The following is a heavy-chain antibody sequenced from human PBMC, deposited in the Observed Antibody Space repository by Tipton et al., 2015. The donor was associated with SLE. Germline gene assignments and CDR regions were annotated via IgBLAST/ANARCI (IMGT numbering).Heavy chain of an antibody. CDR2: ISHISGST. CDR1: GFTFSAYA. J-gene: IGHJ4*02. Sequence: SLRLSCAASGFTFSAYAVGWVRQAPGKGLEWVSGISHISGSTYYADSVKGRFTISRDNSKNTVYLQMNSLRGEDTAIYYCAKDRSLLVIATYLDYWGQGTLVTVSS. CDR3: AKDRSLLVIATYLDY. D-gene: IGHD2-21*01. V-gene: IGHV3-23*01.